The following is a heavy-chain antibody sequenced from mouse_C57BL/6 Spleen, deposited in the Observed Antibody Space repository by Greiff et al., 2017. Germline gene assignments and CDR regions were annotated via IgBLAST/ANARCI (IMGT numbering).Heavy chain of an antibody. J-gene: IGHJ2*01. Sequence: VQLQQSGPELVKPGASVKISCKASGYSFTDYNMNWVKQSNGKSLEWIGVINPNYGTTSYNQKFKGKATLTVDQSSSTAYMQLNSLTSEDSAVYYGAIRITTVVATNYFDYWGQGTTLTVSS. CDR3: AIRITTVVATNYFDY. CDR2: INPNYGTT. CDR1: GYSFTDYN. V-gene: IGHV1-39*01. D-gene: IGHD1-1*01.